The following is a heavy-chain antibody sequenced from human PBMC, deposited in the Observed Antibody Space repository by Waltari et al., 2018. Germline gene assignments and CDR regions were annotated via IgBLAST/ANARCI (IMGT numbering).Heavy chain of an antibody. J-gene: IGHJ2*01. CDR3: ARGDYDFWRGRYWYFDL. D-gene: IGHD3-3*01. CDR2: IYYSGST. Sequence: QLQLQESGPGLVKPSETLSLTCTVSGGSISSSSYYWGWIRQPPGKGLEWIGSIYYSGSTYYNPSLKSRVTISVDTSKNQFSLKLSSVTAADTAVYYCARGDYDFWRGRYWYFDLWGRGTLVTVSS. CDR1: GGSISSSSYY. V-gene: IGHV4-39*07.